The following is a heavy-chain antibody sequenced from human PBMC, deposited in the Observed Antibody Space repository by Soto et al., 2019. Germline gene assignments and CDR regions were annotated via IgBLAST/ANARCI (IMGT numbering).Heavy chain of an antibody. V-gene: IGHV4-4*02. CDR3: ARSISVAMDF. J-gene: IGHJ4*02. D-gene: IGHD6-19*01. CDR2: IYYSGTT. CDR1: GGSISGSNW. Sequence: SETLSLTCAVSGGSISGSNWWSWVRQPPGKGLEWIGEIYYSGTTYYNPSLKSRVTISVDTSKNQFSLKLSSVTAADTAVYYCARSISVAMDFWGQGTLVTVSS.